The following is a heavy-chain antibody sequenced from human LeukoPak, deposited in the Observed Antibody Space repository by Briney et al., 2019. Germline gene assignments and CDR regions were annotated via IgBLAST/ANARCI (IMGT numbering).Heavy chain of an antibody. CDR2: ISSSSYI. CDR1: GFTFSSYS. D-gene: IGHD3-10*01. Sequence: GGSLRLSCAASGFTFSSYSMNWVRQAPGKGLEWASSISSSSYIYYADSVKGRFTISRDNAKNSLYLQMNSLRAEDTAVYYCARDGITMVRGVTSHFDYWGQGTLVTVSS. J-gene: IGHJ4*02. CDR3: ARDGITMVRGVTSHFDY. V-gene: IGHV3-21*01.